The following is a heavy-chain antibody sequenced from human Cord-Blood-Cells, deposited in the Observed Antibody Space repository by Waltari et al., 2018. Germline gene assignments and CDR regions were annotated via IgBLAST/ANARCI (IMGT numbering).Heavy chain of an antibody. Sequence: VQLQQWGAGPLQPSETLSLPCAVYGGSFSGYYWSWIRQPPGKGLEWIGEINHSGSTNYNPSLKSRVTISVDTSKNQFSLKRSSVTAADTAVYYCARGRGYRSYWYFDLWGRGTLVTVSS. CDR3: ARGRGYRSYWYFDL. CDR1: GGSFSGYY. V-gene: IGHV4-34*01. D-gene: IGHD2-15*01. J-gene: IGHJ2*01. CDR2: INHSGST.